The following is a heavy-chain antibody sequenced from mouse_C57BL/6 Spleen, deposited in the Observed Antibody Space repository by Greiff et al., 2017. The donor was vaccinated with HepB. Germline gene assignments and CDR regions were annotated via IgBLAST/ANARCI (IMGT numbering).Heavy chain of an antibody. CDR1: GYTFTEYT. V-gene: IGHV1-62-2*01. J-gene: IGHJ3*01. CDR2: FYPGSGSI. Sequence: QVHVKQSGAELVKPGASVKLSCKASGYTFTEYTIHWVKQRSGQGLEWIGWFYPGSGSIKYNEKFKDKATLTADKSSSTGYMELSRLTSEDSAVYFCARHDEGLTGTFGFAYWGQGTLVTVSA. D-gene: IGHD4-1*01. CDR3: ARHDEGLTGTFGFAY.